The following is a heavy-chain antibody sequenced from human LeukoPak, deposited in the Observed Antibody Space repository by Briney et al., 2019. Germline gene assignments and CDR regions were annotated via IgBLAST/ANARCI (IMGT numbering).Heavy chain of an antibody. CDR3: ARGRMDTGTYFDY. Sequence: ASVTVSCKSSGYTFTTYGITWVRQAPGQGLEWMGWISTYDGNTNYAQKLQGRVTMTTDTSTSTAYMELRSLRSDDTAMYYCARGRMDTGTYFDYWGQGTLVTVSS. D-gene: IGHD5-18*01. CDR1: GYTFTTYG. J-gene: IGHJ4*02. V-gene: IGHV1-18*01. CDR2: ISTYDGNT.